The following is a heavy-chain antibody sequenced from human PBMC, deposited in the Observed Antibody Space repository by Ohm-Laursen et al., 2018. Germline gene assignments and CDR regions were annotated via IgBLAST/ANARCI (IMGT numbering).Heavy chain of an antibody. CDR2: IKEDGSEK. J-gene: IGHJ3*02. Sequence: SLRLSCSASGFTFSTYWMSWVRQAPGKGLEWVAVIKEDGSEKKYVDSVKGRFTISRDNAKNSLYLQMNSLRAEDTAVYYCARDNLVATIPDAFDIWGQGTLVTVSS. CDR1: GFTFSTYW. CDR3: ARDNLVATIPDAFDI. V-gene: IGHV3-7*03. D-gene: IGHD5-12*01.